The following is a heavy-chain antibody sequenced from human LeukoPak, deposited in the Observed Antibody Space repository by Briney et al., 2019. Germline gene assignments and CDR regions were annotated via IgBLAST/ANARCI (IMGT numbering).Heavy chain of an antibody. J-gene: IGHJ5*02. CDR3: AKDLVSGTTGWFDP. CDR1: GXTFSSYA. V-gene: IGHV3-23*01. Sequence: PGGSLRLSCVASGXTFSSYAMSWVRQAPGKGQEWVSCIIGSGATTYYADSVKGRLTISRDNSKNTLYLQINSLRAEDTAVYYCAKDLVSGTTGWFDPWGQGTLVTVSS. D-gene: IGHD1-20*01. CDR2: IIGSGATT.